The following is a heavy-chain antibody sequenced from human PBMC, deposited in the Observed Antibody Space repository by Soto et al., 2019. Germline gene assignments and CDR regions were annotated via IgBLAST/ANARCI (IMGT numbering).Heavy chain of an antibody. J-gene: IGHJ4*02. CDR2: ISARGGSL. D-gene: IGHD5-12*01. Sequence: ELQLLDSGGGLVQPGGSLRLSCAASGFSFSSYAMVWGRQAPGKGLEWVSVISARGGSLYLADSVKGRFTISRDNSKNVLLLEMNSRRAEHTAIYFCATGSIEYSASVDNWAQGTLVVVSS. V-gene: IGHV3-23*01. CDR1: GFSFSSYA. CDR3: ATGSIEYSASVDN.